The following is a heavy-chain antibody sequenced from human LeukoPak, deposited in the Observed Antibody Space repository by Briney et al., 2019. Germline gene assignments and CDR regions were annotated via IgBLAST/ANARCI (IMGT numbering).Heavy chain of an antibody. CDR3: AKGYSGNYGIGY. V-gene: IGHV3-33*06. CDR2: IWSDGSDK. CDR1: GFTFSSYG. Sequence: PRRSLRLSCAASGFTFSSYGMHWVRQAPGKGLEWVAVIWSDGSDKYYAASVKGRFTISRDNSKNTLYLQMNSLRAEDTAVYYRAKGYSGNYGIGYWGQGTLVTVSS. J-gene: IGHJ4*02. D-gene: IGHD1-26*01.